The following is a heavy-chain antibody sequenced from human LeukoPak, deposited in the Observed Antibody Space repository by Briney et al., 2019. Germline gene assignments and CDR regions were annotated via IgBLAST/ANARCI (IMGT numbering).Heavy chain of an antibody. V-gene: IGHV4-38-2*01. Sequence: SETLSLTCAVSGYSNSSGYYWGWIRQPPGKGLEWIGSIYHSGSTYYNPSLKSRVTISVDTSKNQFSLKLSSVTAADTAVYYCAGAVAGYYFDYWGQGTLVTVSS. D-gene: IGHD6-19*01. CDR3: AGAVAGYYFDY. CDR2: IYHSGST. J-gene: IGHJ4*02. CDR1: GYSNSSGYY.